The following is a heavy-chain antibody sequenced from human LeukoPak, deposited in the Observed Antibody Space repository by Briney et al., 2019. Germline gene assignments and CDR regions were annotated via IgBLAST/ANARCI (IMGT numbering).Heavy chain of an antibody. CDR1: GGTFSSCA. Sequence: SVKVSCKASGGTFSSCAISWVRQAPGQGLEWMGGIIPIFGTANYAQKFQGRVTITTDESTSTGYMELSSLRSEDTAVYYCARSGGSGRGNYMDVWGKGTTVTVSS. V-gene: IGHV1-69*05. D-gene: IGHD2-15*01. CDR3: ARSGGSGRGNYMDV. CDR2: IIPIFGTA. J-gene: IGHJ6*03.